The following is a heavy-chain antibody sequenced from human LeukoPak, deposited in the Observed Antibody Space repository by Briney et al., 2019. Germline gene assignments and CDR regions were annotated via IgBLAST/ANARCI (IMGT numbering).Heavy chain of an antibody. CDR3: ARPHRKEDQLPNYYYYGMDV. CDR2: ISGSGGST. V-gene: IGHV3-23*01. Sequence: GGSLRLSCAASGFTFSSYAMRWVRQAPGKGLEWVSVISGSGGSTYYADSVKGRFTISRDNAKNSLYLQMNSLRAGDTAVYYCARPHRKEDQLPNYYYYGMDVWGQGTTVIVSS. D-gene: IGHD2-2*01. J-gene: IGHJ6*02. CDR1: GFTFSSYA.